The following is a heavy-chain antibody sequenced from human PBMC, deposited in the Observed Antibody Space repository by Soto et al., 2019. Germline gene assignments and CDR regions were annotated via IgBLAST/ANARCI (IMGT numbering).Heavy chain of an antibody. Sequence: VMVCWEASGYRYGGYYMHWVRQAPGQGLEWLGVINPGGDSAGYAQKFKGRVTMTRDTSTSTVYMEVSSLRSEDTAVRCPPRAGSSEFVTPIGSCVYWG. CDR2: INPGGDSA. CDR3: PRAGSSEFVTPIGSCVY. CDR1: GYRYGGYY. D-gene: IGHD2-21*02. J-gene: IGHJ4*01. V-gene: IGHV1-46*01.